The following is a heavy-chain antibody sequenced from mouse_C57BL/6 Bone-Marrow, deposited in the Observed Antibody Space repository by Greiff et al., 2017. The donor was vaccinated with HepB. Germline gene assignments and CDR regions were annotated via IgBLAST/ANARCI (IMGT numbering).Heavy chain of an antibody. V-gene: IGHV1-15*01. Sequence: QVQLQQSGAELVRPGASVPLSCKASGYTFTDYEMHWVKQTPVHGLEWIGAIDPETGGTAYNQKFKGKAILTADKSSSTAYMELRSLTSEDSAVYYCTRYSKGSWFAYWGQGTLVTVSA. D-gene: IGHD2-5*01. J-gene: IGHJ3*01. CDR3: TRYSKGSWFAY. CDR1: GYTFTDYE. CDR2: IDPETGGT.